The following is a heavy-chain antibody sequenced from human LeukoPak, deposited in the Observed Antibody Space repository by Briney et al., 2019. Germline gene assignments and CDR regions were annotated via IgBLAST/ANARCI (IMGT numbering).Heavy chain of an antibody. Sequence: GGSLRLSCAASGFTFSSYAMSWVRQAPGKGLEWVSAISGSGGSTYYADSVKGRFTISRDNSKNTLYLQMNSLRAGDTAVYYCAKGNPVVGTSSWFDPWGQGTLVTVSS. D-gene: IGHD6-19*01. CDR2: ISGSGGST. V-gene: IGHV3-23*01. CDR3: AKGNPVVGTSSWFDP. CDR1: GFTFSSYA. J-gene: IGHJ5*02.